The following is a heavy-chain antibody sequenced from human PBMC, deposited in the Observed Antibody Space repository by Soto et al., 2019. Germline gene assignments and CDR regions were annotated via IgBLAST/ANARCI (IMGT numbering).Heavy chain of an antibody. CDR3: ATQTAPFPWLY. V-gene: IGHV4-4*02. D-gene: IGHD2-21*02. CDR2: ISHSGST. CDR1: GGSITNTDW. J-gene: IGHJ4*02. Sequence: QVQLQESGPGLVKPSGTLSLTCAVSGGSITNTDWWSWVRQPPGKGLEWIAEISHSGSTNYSPSLKSRVTMSLDNSKNQFSLKLTSVTAADTAVYYCATQTAPFPWLYWGQGTLVTVSS.